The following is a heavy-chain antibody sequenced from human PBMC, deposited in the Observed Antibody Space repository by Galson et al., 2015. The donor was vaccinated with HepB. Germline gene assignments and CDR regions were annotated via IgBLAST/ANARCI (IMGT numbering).Heavy chain of an antibody. CDR3: AREGCSSTSWYPTYYYGMDV. CDR1: GFTFSSYW. V-gene: IGHV3-7*01. Sequence: SLRLSCAASGFTFSSYWMTWVRQAPGKGLEWVANIKEDGSDKYYVDSVKGRFTISRDNAKNSLYLQMNSLRAEDTAVYYCAREGCSSTSWYPTYYYGMDVWGQGTTVTVSS. J-gene: IGHJ6*02. D-gene: IGHD2-2*01. CDR2: IKEDGSDK.